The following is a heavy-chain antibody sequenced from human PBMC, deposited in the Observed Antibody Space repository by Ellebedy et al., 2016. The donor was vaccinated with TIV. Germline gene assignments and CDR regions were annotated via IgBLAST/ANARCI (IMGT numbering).Heavy chain of an antibody. D-gene: IGHD1-26*01. CDR3: VKGDRLIRGLVHFDS. J-gene: IGHJ4*02. V-gene: IGHV3-30*18. CDR1: RFSFSGFA. Sequence: GGSLRLSXAASRFSFSGFAMHWVRHSPGKGPEWLAVVSYDGQYQYYSESVRGRFTISRDNSENTLFLQMTSLRPDDTAMYYCVKGDRLIRGLVHFDSWGQGTRVTVSS. CDR2: VSYDGQYQ.